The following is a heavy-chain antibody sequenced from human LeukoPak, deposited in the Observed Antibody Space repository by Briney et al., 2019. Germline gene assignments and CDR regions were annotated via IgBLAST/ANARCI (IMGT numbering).Heavy chain of an antibody. D-gene: IGHD3-10*01. J-gene: IGHJ4*02. CDR3: ARQSRVLRHYYGSGSYYKN. Sequence: SETLSLTCTVSGGSISSSYSWGWIRQPPGKGLEWIGNIYYSGSTYYNSSLKSRVTISVDTSKNQFSLKLSSVTAADTAVYYCARQSRVLRHYYGSGSYYKNWGQGTLVTVSS. CDR1: GGSISSSYS. CDR2: IYYSGST. V-gene: IGHV4-39*01.